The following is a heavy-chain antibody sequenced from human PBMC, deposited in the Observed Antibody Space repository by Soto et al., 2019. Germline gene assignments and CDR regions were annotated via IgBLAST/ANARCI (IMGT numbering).Heavy chain of an antibody. CDR3: AKVPLPPYYFEY. Sequence: QVQLVDSGGGVVQPGRSLRLSCAASGFTFSNYGMHWVRQAPGKGLEWVALISYDGSKKYYADSVKGRFTISRDNSENTLYLQMNSLRPEDTAVYYCAKVPLPPYYFEYWGQGTLVIVSS. CDR2: ISYDGSKK. D-gene: IGHD1-1*01. J-gene: IGHJ4*02. CDR1: GFTFSNYG. V-gene: IGHV3-30*18.